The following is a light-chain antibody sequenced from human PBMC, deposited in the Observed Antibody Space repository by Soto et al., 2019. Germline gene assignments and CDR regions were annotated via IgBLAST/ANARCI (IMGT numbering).Light chain of an antibody. CDR3: QQTYSSRQS. CDR2: AAP. CDR1: PSISLY. J-gene: IGKJ1*01. Sequence: DIPVSQSPSYLSASVGDTVTITCRTSPSISLYLNWYRQKPGTAPELLILAAPDLQCGGPSRLSGSGSGTDLTLTISSLQPEDFATDYCQQTYSSRQSFGQGTKVDIK. V-gene: IGKV1-39*01.